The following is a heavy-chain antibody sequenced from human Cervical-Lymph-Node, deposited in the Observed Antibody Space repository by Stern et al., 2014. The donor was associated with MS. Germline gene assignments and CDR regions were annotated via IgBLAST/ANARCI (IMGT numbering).Heavy chain of an antibody. CDR1: GFTFSSYS. J-gene: IGHJ4*02. D-gene: IGHD2-15*01. V-gene: IGHV3-21*01. Sequence: VQLVESGGGLVKPGGSLRLSCAASGFTFSSYSMNWVRQAPGKGLEWVASSSGGSSYIYYADSLKGRFTIARDNAKNSLYLQMNSLRAEDTAVYYCARGRGGSYRYYFDYWGQGTLVTVSS. CDR3: ARGRGGSYRYYFDY. CDR2: SSGGSSYI.